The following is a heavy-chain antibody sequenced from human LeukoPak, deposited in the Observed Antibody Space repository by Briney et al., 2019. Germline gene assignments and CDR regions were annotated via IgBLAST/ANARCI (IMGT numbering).Heavy chain of an antibody. Sequence: GGSLRLSCAASGFTFSSYGMHWVRQAPGKGLEWVAVIWYDGTNKDYADSVKGRFTISRDNSKNTLYLQLNSLRAEDTAVYYCAKEAVRKFDFDYWGQGTLVTVSS. D-gene: IGHD1-14*01. V-gene: IGHV3-33*06. J-gene: IGHJ4*02. CDR3: AKEAVRKFDFDY. CDR2: IWYDGTNK. CDR1: GFTFSSYG.